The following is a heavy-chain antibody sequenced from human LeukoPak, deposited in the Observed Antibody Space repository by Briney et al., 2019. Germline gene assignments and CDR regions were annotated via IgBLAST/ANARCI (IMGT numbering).Heavy chain of an antibody. CDR2: IKQDGSEK. D-gene: IGHD3-22*01. Sequence: GGSLRLSCVASGFTFSSRDWMTWVRQAPGKGLEWVANIKQDGSEKNYVDSVKGRFTISRDNAKNSVDLQMNSLRVEDTAVYYCARERRDYYDPRSAFDIWGQGTMVTVSS. CDR3: ARERRDYYDPRSAFDI. CDR1: GFTFSSRDW. J-gene: IGHJ3*02. V-gene: IGHV3-7*01.